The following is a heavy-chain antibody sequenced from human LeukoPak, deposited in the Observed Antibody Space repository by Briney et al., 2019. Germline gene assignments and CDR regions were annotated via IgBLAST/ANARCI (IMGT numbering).Heavy chain of an antibody. CDR2: IYYSGST. V-gene: IGHV4-59*01. Sequence: SETLSLTCTVSGGSISSYYWSWIRQPPGKGLEWTGYIYYSGSTNYNPSLKSRVIISVDMSKNQFSLKLSSVTAADTAVYYCARMISSGSMAIVYWGQGTLVTVSS. J-gene: IGHJ4*02. CDR1: GGSISSYY. CDR3: ARMISSGSMAIVY. D-gene: IGHD6-19*01.